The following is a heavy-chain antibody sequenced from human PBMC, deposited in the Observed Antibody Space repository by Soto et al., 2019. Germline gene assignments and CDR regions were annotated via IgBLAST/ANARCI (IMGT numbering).Heavy chain of an antibody. J-gene: IGHJ4*02. CDR2: IIPIFGTA. Sequence: QVQLVQSGAEVKKPGSSVKVSCKASGGTFSSYAISWVRQAPGQGLEWMGGIIPIFGTANYAQKFQGRVTITADESTSTAYMELSSLRSEDTAVYYCASFLENSGHDYADYWGQGTLVTVSS. V-gene: IGHV1-69*01. D-gene: IGHD5-12*01. CDR3: ASFLENSGHDYADY. CDR1: GGTFSSYA.